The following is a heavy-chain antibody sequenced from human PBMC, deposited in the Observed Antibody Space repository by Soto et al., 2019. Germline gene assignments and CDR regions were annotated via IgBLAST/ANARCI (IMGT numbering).Heavy chain of an antibody. D-gene: IGHD3-22*01. Sequence: EVQLLESGGGLVQPGGSLRLSCAASGFTFSSYAMSWVRQAPGKGLEWVSAISGSGGSTYYADSVKGRFTISRDNSKDTLYLQMNSLRAEDTVVDYCAKGGPYYYDSSGYYDYWGQGTLVTVSS. V-gene: IGHV3-23*01. J-gene: IGHJ4*02. CDR2: ISGSGGST. CDR3: AKGGPYYYDSSGYYDY. CDR1: GFTFSSYA.